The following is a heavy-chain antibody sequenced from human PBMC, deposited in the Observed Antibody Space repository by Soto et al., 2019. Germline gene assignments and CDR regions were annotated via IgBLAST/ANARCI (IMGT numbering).Heavy chain of an antibody. D-gene: IGHD3-9*01. CDR2: VYYSGST. V-gene: IGHV4-39*01. J-gene: IGHJ4*02. CDR1: GGSISSSSYY. CDR3: ARLEGLATISYYFDY. Sequence: QLQLQESGPGLVKPSETLSLTCTVSGGSISSSSYYWGWIRQPPGKGLEWIGSVYYSGSTYYNPSLKSRVTISVDKSKIQFSLKLSSVTAADTAVYYCARLEGLATISYYFDYWGQGTLVTVSS.